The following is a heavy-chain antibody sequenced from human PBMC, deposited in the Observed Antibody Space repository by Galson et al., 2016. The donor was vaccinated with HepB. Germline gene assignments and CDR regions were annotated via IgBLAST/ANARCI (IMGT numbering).Heavy chain of an antibody. J-gene: IGHJ4*02. D-gene: IGHD3-16*01. V-gene: IGHV4-31*03. Sequence: TLSLTCTVSGGSISSGGYYWSWIRQHPGEGLEWIGYIYHTGNAYYNASLKSRVTVSVDTSKNQFFLKLSSLTAADTAVDFCARGGRKGLGGYYCEDGGQGTRGTVSS. CDR1: GGSISSGGYY. CDR2: IYHTGNA. CDR3: ARGGRKGLGGYYCED.